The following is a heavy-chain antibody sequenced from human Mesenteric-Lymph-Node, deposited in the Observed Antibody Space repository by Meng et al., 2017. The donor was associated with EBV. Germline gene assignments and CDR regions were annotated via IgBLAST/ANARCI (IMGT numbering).Heavy chain of an antibody. J-gene: IGHJ4*02. V-gene: IGHV2-5*02. CDR3: AHKVGSRCDY. D-gene: IGHD1-26*01. CDR2: IYRDDDD. Sequence: QITLKESGPTLVKPTQTLTLTCTFSGFSLTNPRGVGVGWIRQPPGKALEWLALIYRDDDDRYSPSLKDRLIVTKDTSKNQVILTMTNVDPADTATYYCAHKVGSRCDYWGQGTLVTVSS. CDR1: GFSLTNPRGVG.